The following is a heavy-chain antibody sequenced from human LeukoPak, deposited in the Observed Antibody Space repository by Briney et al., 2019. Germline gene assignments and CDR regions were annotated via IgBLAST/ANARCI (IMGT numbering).Heavy chain of an antibody. CDR3: ARVSDIVVVVAATPLDS. J-gene: IGHJ4*02. V-gene: IGHV3-47*01. D-gene: IGHD2-15*01. CDR2: IGTGGDT. Sequence: GGSLRLSCAASGFAFSSYALHWVRRAPGKGLEWVSAIGTGGDTYYADSVMGRFTISRDNAKKSLYLHMNSLIAEDMAVYYCARVSDIVVVVAATPLDSWGQGTLVTVSS. CDR1: GFAFSSYA.